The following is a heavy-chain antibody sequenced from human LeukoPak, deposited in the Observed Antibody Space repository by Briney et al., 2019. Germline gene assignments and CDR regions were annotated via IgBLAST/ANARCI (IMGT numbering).Heavy chain of an antibody. J-gene: IGHJ4*02. CDR2: ISSSSSYI. Sequence: GGSLRLSCAASGFTFSSYSMNWVRQAPGKGLEWVSSISSSSSYIYYADSVKGRFTISRDNAKNSPYLQMNSLRAEDTAVYYCARTGDSSGWYGVGIYYFDYWGQGTLVTVSS. CDR1: GFTFSSYS. CDR3: ARTGDSSGWYGVGIYYFDY. D-gene: IGHD6-19*01. V-gene: IGHV3-21*01.